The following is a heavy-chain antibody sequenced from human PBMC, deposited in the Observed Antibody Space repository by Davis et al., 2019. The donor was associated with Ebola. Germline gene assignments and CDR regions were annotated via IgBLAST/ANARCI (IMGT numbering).Heavy chain of an antibody. V-gene: IGHV3-48*03. CDR1: GFTFYRYA. CDR3: ARDAFSLSRYDTEDH. D-gene: IGHD3-9*01. Sequence: GESLKISCAASGFTFYRYALNWVRQAPGKGLEWVSYISGTGTSTFYADSVKGRFTISRDNARDSLYLQMDSLRVEDTAIYYCARDAFSLSRYDTEDHWGQGTLVTVSS. CDR2: ISGTGTST. J-gene: IGHJ4*02.